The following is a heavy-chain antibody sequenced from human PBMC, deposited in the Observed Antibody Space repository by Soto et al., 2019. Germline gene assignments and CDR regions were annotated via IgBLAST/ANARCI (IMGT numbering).Heavy chain of an antibody. D-gene: IGHD6-19*01. J-gene: IGHJ4*02. CDR1: GYTFTSYA. CDR2: INAGNGNT. V-gene: IGHV1-3*01. Sequence: ASVKVSCKASGYTFTSYAMHWARQAPGQRLEWMGWINAGNGNTKYSQKFQGRVTITRDTSASTAYMELSSLRSEDTAVYYCARAVAVPADFDYWGPGTLVTVSS. CDR3: ARAVAVPADFDY.